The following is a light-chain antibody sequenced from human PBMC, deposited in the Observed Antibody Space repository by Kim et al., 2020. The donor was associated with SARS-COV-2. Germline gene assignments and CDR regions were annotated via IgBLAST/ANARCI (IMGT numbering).Light chain of an antibody. CDR3: CSYAGSYTEV. J-gene: IGLJ2*01. CDR2: DVS. V-gene: IGLV2-11*01. Sequence: SLTNSCTRTSSDVGCYNSVSWYQQHPGKAPKLMFYDVSKRPSGVPDRFSGSKSGNTASLTISGLQGEDEADYYCCSYAGSYTEVFGGGTQLTVL. CDR1: SSDVGCYNS.